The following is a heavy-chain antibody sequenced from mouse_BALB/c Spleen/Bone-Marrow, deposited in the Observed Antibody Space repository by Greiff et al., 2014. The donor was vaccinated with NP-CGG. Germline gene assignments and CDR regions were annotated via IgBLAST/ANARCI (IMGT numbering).Heavy chain of an antibody. D-gene: IGHD2-1*01. CDR1: GFTFSRYG. J-gene: IGHJ4*01. CDR3: ARQYGNLGVMDY. V-gene: IGHV5-6*01. Sequence: EVQVVESGGELVKPGGSLKLSCTASGFTFSRYGMSWVRQTPDKRLEWVANIGSGGSYTYYPDSVKGRFTISRDNAKNTLYLHMSSLKSEDTAMYYCARQYGNLGVMDYWGQGTPVTVSS. CDR2: IGSGGSYT.